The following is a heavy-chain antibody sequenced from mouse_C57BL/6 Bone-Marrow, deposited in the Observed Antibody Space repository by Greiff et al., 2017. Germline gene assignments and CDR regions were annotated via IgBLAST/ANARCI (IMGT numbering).Heavy chain of an antibody. CDR1: EYEFPSHD. D-gene: IGHD1-1*01. Sequence: EVQLVESGGGLVQPGESLKLSCESNEYEFPSHDMSWVRKTPEKRLELVAAINSDGGSTDYPDTMGRRFILSRVNTKKTLYLQMSRLRSEDTALYYCAGETYYGSSYAMDYWGQGTSVTVSS. J-gene: IGHJ4*01. CDR2: INSDGGST. CDR3: AGETYYGSSYAMDY. V-gene: IGHV5-2*01.